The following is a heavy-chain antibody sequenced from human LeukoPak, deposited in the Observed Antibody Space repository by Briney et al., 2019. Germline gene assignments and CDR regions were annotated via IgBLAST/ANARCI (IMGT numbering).Heavy chain of an antibody. CDR2: ISSSGSTI. Sequence: GSLRLSCAASGFTLSSYEMNWVRQAPGKGLEWVSYISSSGSTIYYADSVKGRFTISRDNAKNSLYLQMDSLRAEDTAVYYCARDLKTYSSSSWWGQGTLVTVSS. V-gene: IGHV3-48*03. D-gene: IGHD6-13*01. CDR1: GFTLSSYE. J-gene: IGHJ4*02. CDR3: ARDLKTYSSSSW.